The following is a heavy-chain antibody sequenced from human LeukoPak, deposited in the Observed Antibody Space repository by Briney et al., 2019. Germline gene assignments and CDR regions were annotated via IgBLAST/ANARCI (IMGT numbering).Heavy chain of an antibody. V-gene: IGHV1-8*01. D-gene: IGHD4-17*01. J-gene: IGHJ4*02. CDR3: AIPIHTVTTVFDY. Sequence: ASVKVSCKASGYTFTSYDINWVRQATGQGLEWMGWMNPNSGNTGYAQKFQGRVTMTRNTSISTAYMELSSLRSEDTAVYYCAIPIHTVTTVFDYWGQGTLVTVSS. CDR2: MNPNSGNT. CDR1: GYTFTSYD.